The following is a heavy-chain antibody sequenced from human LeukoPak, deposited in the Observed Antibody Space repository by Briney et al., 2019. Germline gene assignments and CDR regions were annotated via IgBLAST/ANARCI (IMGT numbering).Heavy chain of an antibody. D-gene: IGHD1-26*01. J-gene: IGHJ4*02. CDR2: IWYDGSNK. Sequence: PGRSLRLSCAASGFTFSSYGMHWVRQAPGKGLEWVAVIWYDGSNKYYADSVKGRFTISRDNSKNTLYLQMNSLRAEDTAVYYCAKDLVGAQGGDYWGQGTLVTVSS. V-gene: IGHV3-33*06. CDR1: GFTFSSYG. CDR3: AKDLVGAQGGDY.